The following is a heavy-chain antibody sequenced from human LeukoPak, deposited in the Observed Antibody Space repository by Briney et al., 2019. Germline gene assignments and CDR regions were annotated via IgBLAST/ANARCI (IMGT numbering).Heavy chain of an antibody. CDR2: IYYSGST. J-gene: IGHJ4*02. CDR1: GGSISSGGYY. CDR3: ASYSDGLSYYFDY. V-gene: IGHV4-31*03. Sequence: SETLSLTCTVSGGSISSGGYYWRWIRQHPGKGLEWIGYIYYSGSTYYNPSLKSRVTISVDTSKNQFSLKLSSVTAADTAVYYCASYSDGLSYYFDYWGQGTLVTVSS. D-gene: IGHD5-18*01.